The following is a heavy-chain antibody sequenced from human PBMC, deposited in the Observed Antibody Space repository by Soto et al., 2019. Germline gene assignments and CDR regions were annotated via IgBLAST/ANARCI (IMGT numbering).Heavy chain of an antibody. D-gene: IGHD3-9*01. CDR2: IYWDDDK. CDR3: AHSLYDILTGINFDY. CDR1: GFSLSTSGVG. J-gene: IGHJ4*02. Sequence: QITLKESGPTLVKPTQTLTLTCTFSGFSLSTSGVGVGWIRQPPGKALEWLALIYWDDDKRYSPSLKSRLTXPXXXSXXQVVLTLSTMTPFDTATYYCAHSLYDILTGINFDYWGQGTLVTVSS. V-gene: IGHV2-5*02.